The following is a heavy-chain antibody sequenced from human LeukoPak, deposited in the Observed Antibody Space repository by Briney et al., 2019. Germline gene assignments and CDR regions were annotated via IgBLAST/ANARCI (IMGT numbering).Heavy chain of an antibody. V-gene: IGHV4-59*11. J-gene: IGHJ5*02. D-gene: IGHD5-12*01. CDR2: VHYSRGT. CDR3: ASGQGWLTDP. CDR1: GGSISNHY. Sequence: SETLSLTCTVSGGSISNHYCNWIRQSPGKELEWIGYVHYSRGTNYNPSLKSRVTISLDTSKNQFFLQLSSVTAADTAVYHCASGQGWLTDPWGQGTLVTVSS.